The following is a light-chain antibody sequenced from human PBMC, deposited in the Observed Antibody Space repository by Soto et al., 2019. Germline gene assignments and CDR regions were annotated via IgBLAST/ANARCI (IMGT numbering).Light chain of an antibody. J-gene: IGKJ4*01. Sequence: EFVLTQSPATLSLSPGEGATLSCRASQSLSTSLAWYQHKPGQAPRLLIYDASSRAPGIPARFSGSGSGTDFTLTISSLEPEDFAVYYCQQRSNWLTFGGGTKVEI. V-gene: IGKV3-11*01. CDR1: QSLSTS. CDR3: QQRSNWLT. CDR2: DAS.